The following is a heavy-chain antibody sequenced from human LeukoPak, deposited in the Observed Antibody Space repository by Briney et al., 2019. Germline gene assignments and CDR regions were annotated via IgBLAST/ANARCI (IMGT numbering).Heavy chain of an antibody. CDR3: AKGIYFDY. V-gene: IGHV3-30*18. Sequence: SGGSLRLSCAASGFTFSSYGMHWVRQAPGKGLEWVAVISYDGSNKYYADSVKGRFTISRDNSKNTLYLQMNSLRAEDTAVYCCAKGIYFDYWGQGTLVTVSS. J-gene: IGHJ4*02. CDR1: GFTFSSYG. CDR2: ISYDGSNK.